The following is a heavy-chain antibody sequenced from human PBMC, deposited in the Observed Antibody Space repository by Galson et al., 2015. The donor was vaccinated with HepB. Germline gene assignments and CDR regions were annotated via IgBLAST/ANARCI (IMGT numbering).Heavy chain of an antibody. J-gene: IGHJ4*02. CDR1: GFTVSSSS. CDR3: ARDLLSGDLTYDY. Sequence: SLRLSCAASGFTVSSSSMNWVRQAPGKGLEWVSLIYSGDFTYYADSVKGRFTISRDNSKNTLFLPMNSLRAEDTAVYYCARDLLSGDLTYDYWGQGTLVTVSS. CDR2: IYSGDFT. V-gene: IGHV3-53*01. D-gene: IGHD3-10*01.